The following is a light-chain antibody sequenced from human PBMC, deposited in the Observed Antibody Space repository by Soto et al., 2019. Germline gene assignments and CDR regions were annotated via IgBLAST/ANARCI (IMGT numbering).Light chain of an antibody. CDR1: NIGSKS. V-gene: IGLV3-21*04. Sequence: SYELTQPPSVSVAPGKTARITCGGNNIGSKSVHWYQQKPGQAPVLVIYYDSDRPSVIPERFSGSNSGNTATLTISRVEAGDDADYYCQVWDSSSDHPVVFGGGTTLTVL. CDR2: YDS. CDR3: QVWDSSSDHPVV. J-gene: IGLJ2*01.